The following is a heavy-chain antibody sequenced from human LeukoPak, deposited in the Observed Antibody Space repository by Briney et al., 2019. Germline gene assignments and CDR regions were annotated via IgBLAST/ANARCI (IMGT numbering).Heavy chain of an antibody. CDR2: IRYDGSSK. J-gene: IGHJ4*02. Sequence: GGSLRLSCAASGFTFSTNSMYWGRQAPGKGLEWVAVIRYDGSSKYYADSVKGRFTISRDNSKNSLYLQMNSLRTEDTALYYCAKDISGDLGSAFDYWGQGTLVTVSS. CDR3: AKDISGDLGSAFDY. V-gene: IGHV3-30*02. D-gene: IGHD7-27*01. CDR1: GFTFSTNS.